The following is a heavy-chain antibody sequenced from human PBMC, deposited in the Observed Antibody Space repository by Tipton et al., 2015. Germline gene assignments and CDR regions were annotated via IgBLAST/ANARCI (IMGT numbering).Heavy chain of an antibody. J-gene: IGHJ4*02. CDR2: ISAFSGNT. CDR3: ARGDNSGPDY. V-gene: IGHV1-18*01. D-gene: IGHD6-19*01. Sequence: QLVQSGAEVKKPGASLKISCKASGYTFDTYYINWVRQAPGQGLEWMGWISAFSGNTNYAQKFQGRVTMTTDTSTTTAYMELRSLRFDDTAVYYCARGDNSGPDYWGQGTLVTVSS. CDR1: GYTFDTYY.